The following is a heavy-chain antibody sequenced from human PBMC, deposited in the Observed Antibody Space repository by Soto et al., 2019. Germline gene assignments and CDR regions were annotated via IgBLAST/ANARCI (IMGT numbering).Heavy chain of an antibody. CDR2: IDPSDSYT. V-gene: IGHV5-10-1*01. J-gene: IGHJ6*02. CDR1: GYSFTSYW. D-gene: IGHD2-2*01. CDR3: ARFGCSSTSCYYGMDV. Sequence: GESLKISCKGSGYSFTSYWISWVRQMPGKGLEWMGRIDPSDSYTNYSPSFQGHVTISADKSISTAYLQWSSLKASDTAMYYCARFGCSSTSCYYGMDVWGQGTTVTVSS.